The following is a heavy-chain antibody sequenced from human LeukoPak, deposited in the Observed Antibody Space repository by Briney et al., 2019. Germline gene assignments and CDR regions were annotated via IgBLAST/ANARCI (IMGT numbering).Heavy chain of an antibody. CDR1: GGSFSGYY. J-gene: IGHJ4*02. CDR3: ARAFYGYSYVSH. CDR2: INHSGST. D-gene: IGHD5-18*01. V-gene: IGHV4-34*01. Sequence: PSETLSLTCAVYGGSFSGYYWSWIRQPPGKGLEWIGEINHSGSTNYNPSLKSRVTISVDTSKNQFSLKLSSVTAADTAVYYCARAFYGYSYVSHWGQGTLVTVSS.